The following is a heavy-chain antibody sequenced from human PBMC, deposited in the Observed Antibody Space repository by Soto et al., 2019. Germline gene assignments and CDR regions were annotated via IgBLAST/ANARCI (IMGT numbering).Heavy chain of an antibody. CDR2: IDLSDSYT. D-gene: IGHD3-22*01. Sequence: GESLKISCKASGYSFTNFWISWVRQMPGKGLEWMGRIDLSDSYTRYSPSFRGLVTISADKSTSTAFLQWSSLKASDTAMYYCATAYVYDFENSNYYRDAFDIWGQGTLVTVSS. CDR1: GYSFTNFW. J-gene: IGHJ3*02. CDR3: ATAYVYDFENSNYYRDAFDI. V-gene: IGHV5-10-1*01.